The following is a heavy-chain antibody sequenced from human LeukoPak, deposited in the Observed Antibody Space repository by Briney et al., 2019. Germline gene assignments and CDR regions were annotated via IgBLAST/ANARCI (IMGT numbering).Heavy chain of an antibody. V-gene: IGHV3-13*01. CDR1: GFTFSSYD. CDR3: ARAGTLLDRGFDY. CDR2: IGTAGDT. D-gene: IGHD3-10*01. Sequence: GGSLRLSCAASGFTFSSYDMHWVRQATGKGLEWVSAIGTAGDTYYPGSVKGRFTISRENAKNSLYLQMNSLRAGDTAVYYCARAGTLLDRGFDYWGREPWSPSPQ. J-gene: IGHJ4*02.